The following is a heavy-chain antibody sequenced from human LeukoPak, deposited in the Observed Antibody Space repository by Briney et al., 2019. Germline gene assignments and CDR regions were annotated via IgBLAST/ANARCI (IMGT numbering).Heavy chain of an antibody. D-gene: IGHD4-17*01. Sequence: SQTLSLTCAVYGGSFSDYYWNWIRQPPGKGLEWIGEINQSGSTNYNPSLKSRVTLSVDTSNNQFSLKLSSVTAADTAMYFCAIQGYADFSSRPFDYWGQGTLVTVSS. J-gene: IGHJ4*02. V-gene: IGHV4-34*01. CDR1: GGSFSDYY. CDR2: INQSGST. CDR3: AIQGYADFSSRPFDY.